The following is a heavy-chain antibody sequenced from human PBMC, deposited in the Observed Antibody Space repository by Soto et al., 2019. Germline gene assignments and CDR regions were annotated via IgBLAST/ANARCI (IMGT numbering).Heavy chain of an antibody. Sequence: SVKISSKASGGTFSSYAISWVRQAPGQAPEWMGGIIPIFGTANYAQKFQGRVTITADKSTSTAYMELSSLRSEGTAVYHCARAPRRDVVVTAHPRWYYGMDVWGQGTTVTVSS. CDR1: GGTFSSYA. D-gene: IGHD2-21*02. J-gene: IGHJ6*02. CDR2: IIPIFGTA. CDR3: ARAPRRDVVVTAHPRWYYGMDV. V-gene: IGHV1-69*06.